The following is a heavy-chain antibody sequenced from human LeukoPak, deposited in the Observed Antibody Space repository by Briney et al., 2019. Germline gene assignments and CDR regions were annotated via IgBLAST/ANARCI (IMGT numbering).Heavy chain of an antibody. CDR2: INHSGST. D-gene: IGHD1-26*01. J-gene: IGHJ1*01. CDR1: GGSFSGYD. Sequence: SETLPLTCAVYGGSFSGYDWSWIRQPPGKGLEWIGEINHSGSTNYSPSLKSRVTISVDTSKNHFSLKVRSVTAADTAVYYCASRQYSGSYSAAEYFQHWGQGTLVTVSS. V-gene: IGHV4-34*01. CDR3: ASRQYSGSYSAAEYFQH.